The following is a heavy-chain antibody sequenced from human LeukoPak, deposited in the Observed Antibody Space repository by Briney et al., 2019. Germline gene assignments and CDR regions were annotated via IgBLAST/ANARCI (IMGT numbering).Heavy chain of an antibody. CDR3: ARAYSSTWSSRYFDL. J-gene: IGHJ2*01. D-gene: IGHD6-13*01. Sequence: PGGSLRLSCAASGSSFSDYYMSWIRQAPGKGLEWVSYISGDDSTIYYADSVKGRFTISRDNAKNSLYLQMNSLRAEDTAVYYCARAYSSTWSSRYFDLWGRGTLDTVSS. CDR2: ISGDDSTI. V-gene: IGHV3-11*01. CDR1: GSSFSDYY.